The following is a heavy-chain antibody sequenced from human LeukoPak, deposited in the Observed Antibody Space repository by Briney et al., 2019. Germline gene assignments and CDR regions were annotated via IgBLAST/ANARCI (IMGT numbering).Heavy chain of an antibody. CDR2: FDPEDGET. J-gene: IGHJ4*02. CDR3: ARSLWYYDYSGTTYDDY. V-gene: IGHV1-24*01. CDR1: GYTLTELS. D-gene: IGHD3-22*01. Sequence: ASVKVSCKVSGYTLTELSMHWVRQAPGKGLEWMGGFDPEDGETIYAQKFQDRVTMTTDTSTSTAYMELRSLRSDDTAVYYCARSLWYYDYSGTTYDDYWGQGTLVTVSS.